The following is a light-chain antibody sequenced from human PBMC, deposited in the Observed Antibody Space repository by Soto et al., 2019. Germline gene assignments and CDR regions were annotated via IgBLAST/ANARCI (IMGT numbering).Light chain of an antibody. CDR1: QSIPNS. V-gene: IGKV1-5*03. CDR3: LT. Sequence: DIQMTQSPSTLSASGTDRVTITCRGSQSIPNSLAWFERKAGKAPNLLICEPSSSQSSVPSRFSGSGSGTQFTLTISSLYPDDFTIFLILTVDQGTK. J-gene: IGKJ1*01. CDR2: EPS.